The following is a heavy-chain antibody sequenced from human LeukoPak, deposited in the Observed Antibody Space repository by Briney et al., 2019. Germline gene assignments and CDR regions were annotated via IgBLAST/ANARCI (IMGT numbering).Heavy chain of an antibody. CDR3: AREKYSSAPVDN. CDR1: GGSISSYY. J-gene: IGHJ4*02. Sequence: SETLSLTCSVSGGSISSYYWSWIRQPPGKGLEWIGYIYYSGSTNYNPSLKSRITMSVDTSKNQFSLQLTSVTAADTAVYYCAREKYSSAPVDNWGQGTLVTVS. CDR2: IYYSGST. D-gene: IGHD6-19*01. V-gene: IGHV4-59*12.